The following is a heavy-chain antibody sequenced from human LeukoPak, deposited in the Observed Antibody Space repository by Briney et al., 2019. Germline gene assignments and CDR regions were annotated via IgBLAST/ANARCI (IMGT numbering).Heavy chain of an antibody. CDR1: GFTFTNYA. Sequence: GWSLRLSCAASGFTFTNYAMNWLRQPPGKGLEWVSSISSSSSYIYYADSAKGRFTRSQDHVKNSLYLQINSLRAEETRLYYLARDRGLNWFDPWGQGTLVTVSS. V-gene: IGHV3-21*04. CDR2: ISSSSSYI. D-gene: IGHD3-16*01. CDR3: ARDRGLNWFDP. J-gene: IGHJ5*02.